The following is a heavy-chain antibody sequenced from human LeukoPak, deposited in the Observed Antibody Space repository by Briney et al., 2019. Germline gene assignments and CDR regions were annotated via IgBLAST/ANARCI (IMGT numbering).Heavy chain of an antibody. V-gene: IGHV4-34*01. J-gene: IGHJ5*02. CDR2: INHSGST. CDR3: AREGVISIDFDP. D-gene: IGHD3-16*02. Sequence: PSETLSLTCAVYGGSFSGYYWSWIRQPPGKGLEWIGEINHSGSTNYNPSLKSRVTISVDTSKNQFSLKLSSVTAADTAVYYCAREGVISIDFDPWGQGTLVTVSS. CDR1: GGSFSGYY.